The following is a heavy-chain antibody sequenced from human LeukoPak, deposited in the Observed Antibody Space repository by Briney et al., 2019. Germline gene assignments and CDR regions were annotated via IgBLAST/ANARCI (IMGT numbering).Heavy chain of an antibody. Sequence: GGSLRLSCAASGFTFSTHWMNWVRRAPGKGLEWVANIKQDGSEKYYVDSVKGRFTLSRDSAKNSLYLQMNSLRAEDTAVYYCARVEWSNWYLDLWGRGTLVTVSS. D-gene: IGHD3-3*01. CDR1: GFTFSTHW. CDR3: ARVEWSNWYLDL. J-gene: IGHJ2*01. CDR2: IKQDGSEK. V-gene: IGHV3-7*03.